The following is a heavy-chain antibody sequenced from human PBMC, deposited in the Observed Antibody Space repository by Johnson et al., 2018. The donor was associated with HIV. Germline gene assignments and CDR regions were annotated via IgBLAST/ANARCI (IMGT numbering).Heavy chain of an antibody. D-gene: IGHD5-12*01. V-gene: IGHV3-20*04. CDR3: ARWLGSRSAFDI. Sequence: VQLVESGGGVVRPGGSLRLSCAASGFTFDDYGMSWVRQAPGKGLEWVSGINCNGGSTGYADSVKGRFTISRDNSKNTLYLQMNSVRAEDTAVYYCARWLGSRSAFDIWGQGTMVTVSS. J-gene: IGHJ3*02. CDR2: INCNGGST. CDR1: GFTFDDYG.